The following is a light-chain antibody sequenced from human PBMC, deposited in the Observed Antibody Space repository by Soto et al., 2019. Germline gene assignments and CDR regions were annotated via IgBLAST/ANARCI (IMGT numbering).Light chain of an antibody. Sequence: IQLTQSPSSLSASVGGSVTITCRASQNIKTYLNWYQQKPGKAPNLLIYAASSLHSGVPSRFSGSGSGTDFTLTISSLQPEDFATYYCQQSFSSPPWTFGQGTKVDI. CDR2: AAS. CDR1: QNIKTY. V-gene: IGKV1-39*01. J-gene: IGKJ1*01. CDR3: QQSFSSPPWT.